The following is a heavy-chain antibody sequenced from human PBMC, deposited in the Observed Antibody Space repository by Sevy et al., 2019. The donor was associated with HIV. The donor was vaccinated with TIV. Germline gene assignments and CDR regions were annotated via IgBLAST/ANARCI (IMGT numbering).Heavy chain of an antibody. CDR3: AREGCTKPHDY. Sequence: GGSLRLSCAASGFTFSKYSMSWIRQTPGKGLEWFSTFSFGCGKINYADSVTGRFTISRDDSRNTFYLQMNSLRAEDTAIYYCAREGCTKPHDYWGQGTVVTVSS. CDR2: FSFGCGKI. CDR1: GFTFSKYS. J-gene: IGHJ4*02. D-gene: IGHD2-8*01. V-gene: IGHV3-23*01.